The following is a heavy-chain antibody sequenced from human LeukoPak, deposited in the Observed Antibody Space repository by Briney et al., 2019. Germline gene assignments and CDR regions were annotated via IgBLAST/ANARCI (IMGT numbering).Heavy chain of an antibody. D-gene: IGHD6-19*01. J-gene: IGHJ4*02. V-gene: IGHV4-61*02. CDR1: GGSINSGSYY. CDR3: ARGFGGWLVHGYFDY. Sequence: PSETLSLTCTVSGGSINSGSYYWNWIRQPAGKGLEWIGRIYTSGSTNYNPSLRSRLTISVDTSKNQFSLKLSSVTAADTAVYYCARGFGGWLVHGYFDYWGQGTLVTVSS. CDR2: IYTSGST.